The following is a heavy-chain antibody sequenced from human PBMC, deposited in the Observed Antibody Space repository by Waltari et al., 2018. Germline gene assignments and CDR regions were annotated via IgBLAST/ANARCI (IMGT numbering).Heavy chain of an antibody. CDR1: GGSISSYY. CDR3: ARGAGEVDAFDI. J-gene: IGHJ3*02. D-gene: IGHD1-26*01. V-gene: IGHV4-59*08. CDR2: IYYSGST. Sequence: QVQLQESGPGLVKPSETLSLTCTVSGGSISSYYWSWIRQPPGKGLEWIGYIYYSGSTNYNPTLKSRVTISVDTSKNQFSLKLSSVTAADTAVYYCARGAGEVDAFDICGQGTMVTVSS.